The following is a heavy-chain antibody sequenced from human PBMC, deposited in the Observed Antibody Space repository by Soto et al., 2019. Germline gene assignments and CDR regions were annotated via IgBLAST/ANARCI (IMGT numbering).Heavy chain of an antibody. CDR3: ARATVAGTGNWFDP. V-gene: IGHV1-2*02. CDR2: INPNSGGT. D-gene: IGHD6-19*01. Sequence: ASVKVSCKASGYTFTGYYMHWVRQAPGQVLEWMGWINPNSGGTNYAQKFQGRVTMTRDTSISTAYMELSRLRSDDTAVYYCARATVAGTGNWFDPWGQGTLVTVSS. CDR1: GYTFTGYY. J-gene: IGHJ5*02.